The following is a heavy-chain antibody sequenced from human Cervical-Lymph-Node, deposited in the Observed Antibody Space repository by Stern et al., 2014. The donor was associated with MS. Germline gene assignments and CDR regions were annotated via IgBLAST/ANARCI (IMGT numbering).Heavy chain of an antibody. Sequence: ITLKESGPVLVKPTETLMLTCTVSGFSLSNARMGVSWIRQPPGKALEWLAHIFSNGEKSYSTPLKSRLTISKDNSKSQVVLIMTNMDPVDTATYFCARILYDGAYRGDYWGQGTLVTVSS. CDR3: ARILYDGAYRGDY. CDR1: GFSLSNARMG. V-gene: IGHV2-26*01. J-gene: IGHJ4*02. D-gene: IGHD3-10*01. CDR2: IFSNGEK.